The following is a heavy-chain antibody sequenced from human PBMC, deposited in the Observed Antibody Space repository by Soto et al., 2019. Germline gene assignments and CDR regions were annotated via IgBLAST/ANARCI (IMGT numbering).Heavy chain of an antibody. Sequence: EVQLVESGGGLVQPGRSLRLSCAASGFTFDDYAMHWVRQAPGKGLEWVSGISWNSGSIGYADSVKGRFTISRDNAKNYLYLQMNSLRAEDTALYYCAKAQRGYSYAFDIWGQGTMVTVSS. CDR3: AKAQRGYSYAFDI. J-gene: IGHJ3*02. CDR1: GFTFDDYA. CDR2: ISWNSGSI. V-gene: IGHV3-9*01. D-gene: IGHD5-18*01.